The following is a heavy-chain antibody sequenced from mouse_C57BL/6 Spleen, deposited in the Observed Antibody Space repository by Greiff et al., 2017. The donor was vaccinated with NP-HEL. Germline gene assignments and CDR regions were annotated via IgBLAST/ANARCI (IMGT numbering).Heavy chain of an antibody. CDR3: ARQGYFDV. Sequence: EVQVVESGGDLVKPGGSLKLSCAASGFTFSSYGMSWVRQTPDKRLEWVATISSGGSYTYYPDSVKGRFTISRDNAKNTLYLQMNSLKSEDTAMYYCARQGYFDVWGTGTTVTVSS. V-gene: IGHV5-6*01. J-gene: IGHJ1*03. CDR2: ISSGGSYT. CDR1: GFTFSSYG.